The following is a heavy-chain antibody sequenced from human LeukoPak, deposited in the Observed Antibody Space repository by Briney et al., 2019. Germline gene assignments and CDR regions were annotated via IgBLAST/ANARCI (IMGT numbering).Heavy chain of an antibody. J-gene: IGHJ4*02. CDR1: GYSISSGYY. D-gene: IGHD1-26*01. Sequence: SETLSLTCTVSGYSISSGYYWGWIRQPPGKGLEWIGSIYHSGSTYYNPSLKSRVTISVDTSKNQFSLKLSSVTAADTAVYYCAKDRLGAILYFDYWGQGTLVTVSS. V-gene: IGHV4-38-2*02. CDR2: IYHSGST. CDR3: AKDRLGAILYFDY.